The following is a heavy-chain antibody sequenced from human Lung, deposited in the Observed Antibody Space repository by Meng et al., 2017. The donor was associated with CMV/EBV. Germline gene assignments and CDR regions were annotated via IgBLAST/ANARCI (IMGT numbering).Heavy chain of an antibody. CDR3: ARRGRATVGY. Sequence: LSCAVYGGSFSGYYWSWIRQPPGKGPEWIGEINHSGSTNYNPSLKSRVTISVDTSKNQFSLKLSSVTAADTAVYYCARRGRATVGYWGQGTLVTVSS. CDR1: GGSFSGYY. D-gene: IGHD1-26*01. J-gene: IGHJ4*02. V-gene: IGHV4-34*01. CDR2: INHSGST.